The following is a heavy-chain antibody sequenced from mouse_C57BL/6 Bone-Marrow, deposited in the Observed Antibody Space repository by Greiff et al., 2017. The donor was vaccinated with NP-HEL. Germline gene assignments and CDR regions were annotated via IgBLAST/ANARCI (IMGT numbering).Heavy chain of an antibody. J-gene: IGHJ1*03. CDR3: ASRCYSWGYWYFDV. D-gene: IGHD2-12*01. Sequence: VQLQQSGPVLVKPGASVKMSCKASGYTFTDYYMNWVKQSHGKSLEWIGVIYPYNGGTSYNQKFKGKATLTVDKSSSTAYMELNSLTSEESAVYYCASRCYSWGYWYFDVWGTGTTVTVSS. CDR2: IYPYNGGT. V-gene: IGHV1-19*01. CDR1: GYTFTDYY.